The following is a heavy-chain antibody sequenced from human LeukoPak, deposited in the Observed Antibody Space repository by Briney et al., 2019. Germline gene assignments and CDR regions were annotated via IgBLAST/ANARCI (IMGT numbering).Heavy chain of an antibody. Sequence: GGCLSLSCVCSGFIFSSYALSWLRPAPGKGRAWVSAISGSGGTTYYADSVKRRFTISRDNSKNTLYLQMNSLRAEDTAIYFCARDWETLTYYDSSGQEYWGQGTMVTVSS. CDR1: GFIFSSYA. D-gene: IGHD3-22*01. V-gene: IGHV3-23*01. CDR3: ARDWETLTYYDSSGQEY. J-gene: IGHJ3*01. CDR2: ISGSGGTT.